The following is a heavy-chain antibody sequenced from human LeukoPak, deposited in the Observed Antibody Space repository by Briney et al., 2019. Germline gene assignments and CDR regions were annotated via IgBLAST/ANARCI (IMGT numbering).Heavy chain of an antibody. CDR1: GGSISSGGYS. J-gene: IGHJ4*02. CDR2: IYHSGST. CDR3: ARGPGGPGGSYDY. D-gene: IGHD3-16*01. Sequence: SQTLSLTCAVSGGSISSGGYSWSWIRQPPGKGLEWIGYIYHSGSTYYNPSLKSRVTISVDRSKNQFSLKLSSVTAADTAVYYCARGPGGPGGSYDYWGQGTLVTVSS. V-gene: IGHV4-30-2*01.